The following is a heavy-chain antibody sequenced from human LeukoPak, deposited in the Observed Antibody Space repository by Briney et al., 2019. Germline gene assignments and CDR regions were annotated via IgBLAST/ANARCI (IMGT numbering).Heavy chain of an antibody. Sequence: GASVKVSCKVSGYTLTELSMHWVRQAPGKGLEWMGGFDLVDGGTIYAQKFQGRVTMTVDTSTDTAYMELSSLRSEDTAVYYCATVNQTYYYDSSGYLGGYYYYMDVWGKGTTVTVSS. V-gene: IGHV1-24*01. J-gene: IGHJ6*03. D-gene: IGHD3-22*01. CDR3: ATVNQTYYYDSSGYLGGYYYYMDV. CDR2: FDLVDGGT. CDR1: GYTLTELS.